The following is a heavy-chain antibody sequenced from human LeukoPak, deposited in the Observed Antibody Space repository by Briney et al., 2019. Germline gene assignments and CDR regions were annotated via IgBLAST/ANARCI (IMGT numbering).Heavy chain of an antibody. CDR2: IYYSGST. CDR1: GGSIRSSNYY. J-gene: IGHJ3*02. D-gene: IGHD6-13*01. V-gene: IGHV4-39*07. Sequence: SETLSLTCTVSGGSIRSSNYYWGWIRQPPGKGLEWIGSIYYSGSTYYNPSLKSRVTISVDTAKNQFSLNLSSVTAADTAVYYCARDLYSSRTNDAFVIWAKGQWSPSLQ. CDR3: ARDLYSSRTNDAFVI.